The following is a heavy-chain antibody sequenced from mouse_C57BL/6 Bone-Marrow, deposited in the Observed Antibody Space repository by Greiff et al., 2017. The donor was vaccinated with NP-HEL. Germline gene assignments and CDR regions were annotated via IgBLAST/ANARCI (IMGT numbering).Heavy chain of an antibody. V-gene: IGHV1-81*01. CDR3: ARAHWNAYFDY. J-gene: IGHJ2*01. D-gene: IGHD4-1*01. CDR1: GYTFTSYG. Sequence: QVHVKQSGAELARPGASVKLSCKASGYTFTSYGISWVKQRTGQGLEWIGEIYPRSGNTYYNEKFKGKATLTADKSSSTAYMELRSLTSEDSAVYFCARAHWNAYFDYWGQGTTLTVSS. CDR2: IYPRSGNT.